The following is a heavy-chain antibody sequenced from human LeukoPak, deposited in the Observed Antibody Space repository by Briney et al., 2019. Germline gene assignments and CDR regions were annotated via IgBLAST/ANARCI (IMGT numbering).Heavy chain of an antibody. CDR1: GYTFTGFH. CDR3: ARDRRSGIFDY. CDR2: ISAYNGKT. V-gene: IGHV1-18*04. D-gene: IGHD1-26*01. J-gene: IGHJ4*02. Sequence: ASVKVSCRASGYTFTGFHMRWVRQAPGQGLEWMGWISAYNGKTNYAQKLQGRVTMTTDTSTSTAYMELRSLRSGDTAVYYCARDRRSGIFDYWGQGTLVTVSS.